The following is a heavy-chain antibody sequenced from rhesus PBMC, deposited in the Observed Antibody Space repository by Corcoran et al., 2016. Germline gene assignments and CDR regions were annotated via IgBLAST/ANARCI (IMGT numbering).Heavy chain of an antibody. Sequence: QVQLQESGPGLVKPSETLSLPCGVSGGSISDNYHWNWIRQPPGKGLEWIGNFNGNGANIYYNPSLKSRVTISKDTSKNQFFLKLNSLTAADTAVYYCARDPSSTWSFDYWGQGLLVTVSS. CDR2: FNGNGANI. D-gene: IGHD6-13*01. CDR1: GGSISDNYH. CDR3: ARDPSSTWSFDY. V-gene: IGHV4S9*01. J-gene: IGHJ4*01.